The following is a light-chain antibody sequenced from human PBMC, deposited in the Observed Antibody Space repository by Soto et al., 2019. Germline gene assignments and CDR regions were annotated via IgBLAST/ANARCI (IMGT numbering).Light chain of an antibody. J-gene: IGKJ2*01. CDR3: QQYVSSPYT. Sequence: VLAQSQGTLSLSPGERATLSLGASQSVSSSYLAWYQQKPGQAPRLLIYGASSRATGIPDRFSRSGSGTDFTPTVTRLELEGFAVYYCQQYVSSPYTFGQGTKVDIK. CDR2: GAS. CDR1: QSVSSSY. V-gene: IGKV3-20*01.